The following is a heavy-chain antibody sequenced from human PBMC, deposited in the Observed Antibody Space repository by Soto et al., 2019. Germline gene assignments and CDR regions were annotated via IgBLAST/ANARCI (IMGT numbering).Heavy chain of an antibody. CDR2: IYHSGST. V-gene: IGHV4-30-2*01. Sequence: PSETLSLTCAVSGGSISSGGYSWSWIRQPPGKGLEWIGYIYHSGSTYYNPSLKSRVTISVDRSKNQFSLKLSSVTAADTAVYYCARDSYYDFWSGYQSYGGFDPWGQGTLVTVSS. J-gene: IGHJ5*02. D-gene: IGHD3-3*01. CDR1: GGSISSGGYS. CDR3: ARDSYYDFWSGYQSYGGFDP.